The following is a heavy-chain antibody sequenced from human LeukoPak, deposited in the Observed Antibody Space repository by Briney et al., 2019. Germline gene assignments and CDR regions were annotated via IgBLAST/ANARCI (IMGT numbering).Heavy chain of an antibody. J-gene: IGHJ3*02. Sequence: GGSLRLSCAASGFTFSSYSMNWVRQAPGKGLEWVSSISSSSSYIYYADSVKGRFTISRDNAKNSLYLQMNSLRAEDTAVYYCARFRDYKEAFDIWGQGTMVTVSS. D-gene: IGHD3-10*01. CDR2: ISSSSSYI. V-gene: IGHV3-21*01. CDR1: GFTFSSYS. CDR3: ARFRDYKEAFDI.